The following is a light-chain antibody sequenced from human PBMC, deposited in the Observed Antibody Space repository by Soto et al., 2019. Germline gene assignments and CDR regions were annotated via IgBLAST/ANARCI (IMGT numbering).Light chain of an antibody. Sequence: QSALTQPASVSGSPGQSITISCTGTSSDVGGYNYVSWYQQHPGKAPKLMIYDVIHRPSGISNRFSGSKSGNTASLTISGLQAEDEADYYCSSYTGSSTVTFGGGTQLTVL. CDR2: DVI. CDR1: SSDVGGYNY. V-gene: IGLV2-14*01. J-gene: IGLJ2*01. CDR3: SSYTGSSTVT.